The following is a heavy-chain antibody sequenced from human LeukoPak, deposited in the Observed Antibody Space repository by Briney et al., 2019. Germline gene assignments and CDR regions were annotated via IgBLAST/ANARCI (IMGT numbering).Heavy chain of an antibody. Sequence: SETLSLTCTVSGGSMNSYYWSWIRQPAGKGLEWIGRIHISRNTNYNPSLKSRVTMSIDTSQNQFSLTLNSVTAADTAVYYCARIIAAAENWFDPWGRGTLVTVSS. CDR2: IHISRNT. CDR1: GGSMNSYY. J-gene: IGHJ5*02. D-gene: IGHD6-13*01. V-gene: IGHV4-4*07. CDR3: ARIIAAAENWFDP.